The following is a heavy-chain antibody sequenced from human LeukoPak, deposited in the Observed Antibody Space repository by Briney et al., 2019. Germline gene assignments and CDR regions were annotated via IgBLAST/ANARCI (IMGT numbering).Heavy chain of an antibody. J-gene: IGHJ4*02. CDR1: GFTFSNYN. Sequence: PGGSLSLSCAASGFTFSNYNINWVRQAPGKGLEWVSVIYSGGITYYADSVKGRFTISRDNSKNTMYLQMNSLRAEDTALYYCGVNSDYWGQGTLVTVSS. CDR3: GVNSDY. V-gene: IGHV3-53*01. CDR2: IYSGGIT. D-gene: IGHD4-23*01.